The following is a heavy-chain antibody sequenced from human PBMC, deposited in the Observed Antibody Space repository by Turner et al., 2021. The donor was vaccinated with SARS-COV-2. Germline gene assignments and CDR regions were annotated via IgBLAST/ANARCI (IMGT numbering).Heavy chain of an antibody. D-gene: IGHD3-10*01. J-gene: IGHJ4*02. Sequence: QVQLVESGGGVVQPGRSLRLSCAASGFTFSSYGMHWVRQDPGKGLEWVAVILYDGSNKYYADSVKGRFTISRDNSKNTLYLQMNSLRAEDTAVYYCAKDGAPFLLYFGEPTFYFDYWGQGTLVTVSS. CDR2: ILYDGSNK. CDR3: AKDGAPFLLYFGEPTFYFDY. CDR1: GFTFSSYG. V-gene: IGHV3-30*18.